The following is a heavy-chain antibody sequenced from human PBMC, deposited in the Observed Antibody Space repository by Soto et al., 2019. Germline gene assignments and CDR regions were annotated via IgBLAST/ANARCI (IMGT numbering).Heavy chain of an antibody. CDR3: AGASAGDNSAGAMDV. D-gene: IGHD2-21*01. Sequence: QVQLQESGPGLVRPSGTLSLTCAVSGGSISTSNWWTWVRQPPGKGLEWIGEIYHSGSTNYNPSLKSRVTISVDKSKNEFSLTLSSVTAADTALFYCAGASAGDNSAGAMDVWGQGTTVIVSS. CDR1: GGSISTSNW. CDR2: IYHSGST. V-gene: IGHV4-4*02. J-gene: IGHJ6*02.